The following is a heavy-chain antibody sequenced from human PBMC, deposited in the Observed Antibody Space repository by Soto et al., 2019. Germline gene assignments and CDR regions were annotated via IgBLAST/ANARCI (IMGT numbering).Heavy chain of an antibody. D-gene: IGHD3-9*01. Sequence: SVKVSCKASGFTFTSSAVQWVRQARGQRLEWIGWIVVGSGNTNYAQKFQERVTITRDMSTSTAYMELSSLRSEDTAVYYCARAKGPYYDILTGYYNPSYFDYWGQGTLVTSPQ. CDR2: IVVGSGNT. V-gene: IGHV1-58*01. CDR3: ARAKGPYYDILTGYYNPSYFDY. J-gene: IGHJ4*02. CDR1: GFTFTSSA.